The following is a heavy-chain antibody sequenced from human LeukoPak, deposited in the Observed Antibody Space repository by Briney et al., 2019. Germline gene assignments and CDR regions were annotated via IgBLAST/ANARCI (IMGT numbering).Heavy chain of an antibody. V-gene: IGHV3-48*01. CDR1: GVTLSSNS. J-gene: IGHJ4*02. CDR2: ISRSSSTI. CDR3: ATAKLDY. Sequence: PGGSLRLSCAASGVTLSSNSINWVRQAPGKGLEWVSYISRSSSTIYYATFVKDQFTISIDNAKNSLFPQKRPLRADDRAVYYCATAKLDYWGQGTLVTVSS.